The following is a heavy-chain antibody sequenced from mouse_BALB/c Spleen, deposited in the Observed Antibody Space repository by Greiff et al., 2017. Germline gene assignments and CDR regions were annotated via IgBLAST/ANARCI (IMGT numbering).Heavy chain of an antibody. CDR2: IDPANGNT. V-gene: IGHV14-3*02. CDR1: GFNIKDTY. J-gene: IGHJ4*01. Sequence: EVQLQESGAELVKPGASVKLSCTASGFNIKDTYMHWVKQRPEQGLEWIGRIDPANGNTKYDPKFQGKATITADTSSNTAYLQLSSLTSEDTAVYYCARSTMIPYAMDYWGQGTSVTVSS. D-gene: IGHD2-4*01. CDR3: ARSTMIPYAMDY.